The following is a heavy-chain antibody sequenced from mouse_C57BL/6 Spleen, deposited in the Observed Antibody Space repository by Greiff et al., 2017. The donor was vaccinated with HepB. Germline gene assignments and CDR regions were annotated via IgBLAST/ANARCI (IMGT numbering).Heavy chain of an antibody. CDR1: GYSFTGYY. CDR3: ARSGYYGSSPGFDV. Sequence: VQLQQSGPELVKPGASVKISCKASGYSFTGYYMNWVKQSPEKSLEWIGEINPSTGGTTYNQKFKAKATLTVDKSSSTAYMQLKSLTSEDSAVYYCARSGYYGSSPGFDVWGTGTTVTVSS. J-gene: IGHJ1*03. V-gene: IGHV1-42*01. D-gene: IGHD1-1*01. CDR2: INPSTGGT.